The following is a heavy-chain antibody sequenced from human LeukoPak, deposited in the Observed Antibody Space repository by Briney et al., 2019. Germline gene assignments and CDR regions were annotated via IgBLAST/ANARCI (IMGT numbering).Heavy chain of an antibody. D-gene: IGHD2-2*01. CDR3: ARQPGVVVPAVALSFYF. V-gene: IGHV1-18*01. CDR2: ISAFNGNT. J-gene: IGHJ4*02. CDR1: GYTFANYA. Sequence: GASVTVSFKTSGYTFANYAITWVRQAPGQGLERMGWISAFNGNTNFAQKFQDRVTFTTDTSTSTAYMELRSLTSDDTAVYFCARQPGVVVPAVALSFYFWGQGTLVTVSS.